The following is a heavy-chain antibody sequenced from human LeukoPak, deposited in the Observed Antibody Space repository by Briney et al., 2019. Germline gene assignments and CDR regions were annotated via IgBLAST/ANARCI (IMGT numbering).Heavy chain of an antibody. J-gene: IGHJ4*02. V-gene: IGHV3-30*04. CDR1: GFTFCSYA. D-gene: IGHD4-17*01. Sequence: PGGSLRLSCAASGFTFCSYAMHWVRQAPGKGLEWVAVISYDGSNKYYADSVKGRFTISRDNSKNTLYLQMNSLRAEDTAVYYCARTALYGDYAPHFDYWGQGTLVTVSS. CDR3: ARTALYGDYAPHFDY. CDR2: ISYDGSNK.